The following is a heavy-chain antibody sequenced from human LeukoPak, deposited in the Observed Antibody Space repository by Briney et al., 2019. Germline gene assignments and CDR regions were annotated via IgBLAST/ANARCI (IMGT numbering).Heavy chain of an antibody. V-gene: IGHV3-23*01. CDR3: ARGVRVSFDI. CDR1: GFTFNGYG. Sequence: GGSLRLSCAASGFTFNGYGMHWVRQAPGKGLEWVSAISGRDGSTYYADSVKGRLTISRDNSKNTLYLQMNSLRAEDTAVYYCARGVRVSFDIWGQGTMVTVST. CDR2: ISGRDGST. D-gene: IGHD6-13*01. J-gene: IGHJ3*02.